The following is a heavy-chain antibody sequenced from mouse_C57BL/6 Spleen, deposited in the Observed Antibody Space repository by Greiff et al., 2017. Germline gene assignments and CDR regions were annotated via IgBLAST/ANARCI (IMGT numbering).Heavy chain of an antibody. J-gene: IGHJ2*01. CDR3: ARSDPILTTVVALDY. Sequence: QVQLKQSGPELVKPGASVKISCKASGYAFSSSWMNWVKQRPGKGLEWIGRIYPGDGDTNYNGKFKGKATLTADKSSGTAYMQLSSLTSEDSAVYFCARSDPILTTVVALDYWGQGTTLTVSS. V-gene: IGHV1-82*01. CDR2: IYPGDGDT. D-gene: IGHD1-1*01. CDR1: GYAFSSSW.